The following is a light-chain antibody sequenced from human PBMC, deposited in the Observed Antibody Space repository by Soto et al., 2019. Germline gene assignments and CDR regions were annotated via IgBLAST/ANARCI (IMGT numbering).Light chain of an antibody. CDR1: SSDVGSYNL. J-gene: IGLJ3*02. CDR2: ELS. Sequence: QSVLTQPASVFGSPGQSITISCTGTSSDVGSYNLVSWYQQHPGKAPKLIIYELSKRPSGVSNRFSGSKSGNTASLTISGLQAEDEADYFCCSYAGSSALGVFGGGTKLTVL. CDR3: CSYAGSSALGV. V-gene: IGLV2-23*02.